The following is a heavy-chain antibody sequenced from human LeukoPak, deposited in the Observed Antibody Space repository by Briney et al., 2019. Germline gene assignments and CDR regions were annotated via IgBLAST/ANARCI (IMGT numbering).Heavy chain of an antibody. J-gene: IGHJ4*02. CDR1: GYSITNGYY. CDR3: ARDTSPGITGTY. Sequence: SETLSLTCTVSGYSITNGYYWGWIRQPPGKGLEWIGSIYHDGRIDYNPSLKGRVTISRDTSNDQFSLKLSSVTAADTAMYYCARDTSPGITGTYWGQGTLVTVSS. D-gene: IGHD1-20*01. CDR2: IYHDGRI. V-gene: IGHV4-38-2*02.